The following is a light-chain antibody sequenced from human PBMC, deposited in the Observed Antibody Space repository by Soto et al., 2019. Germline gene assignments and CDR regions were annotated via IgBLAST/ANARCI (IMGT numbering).Light chain of an antibody. V-gene: IGKV3-15*01. CDR2: AAS. CDR1: QSVSNK. J-gene: IGKJ1*01. Sequence: IVMTHSPATLSGSPGEIAALSFGASQSVSNKLVWYQQKPGQAPRLLIYAASTRATGIPARFSGSGSETEFTLTISSLQSEDLAVYYCQQYANWPKTFGQGTKVDIK. CDR3: QQYANWPKT.